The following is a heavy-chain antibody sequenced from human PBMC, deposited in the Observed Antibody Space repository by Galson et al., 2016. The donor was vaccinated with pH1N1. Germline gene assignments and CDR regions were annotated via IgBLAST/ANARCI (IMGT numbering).Heavy chain of an antibody. CDR2: IYYSGST. CDR3: AREGVGATKAAFDI. Sequence: LSLTCTVSGGSIRSNYWSWIRQSPGKGLEWIGYIYYSGSTDYNSSLKSRVTISIDTSKNQFSLKLSTVNAADTAVYYCAREGVGATKAAFDIWGQGTMVTVSS. CDR1: GGSIRSNY. J-gene: IGHJ3*02. V-gene: IGHV4-59*01. D-gene: IGHD1-26*01.